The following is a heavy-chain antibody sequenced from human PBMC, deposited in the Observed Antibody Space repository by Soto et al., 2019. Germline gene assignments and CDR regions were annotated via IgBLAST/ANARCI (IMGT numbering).Heavy chain of an antibody. CDR3: ARGPTGGHYGSGCYYRRWFDP. J-gene: IGHJ5*02. CDR1: GGSFSGYY. D-gene: IGHD3-10*01. V-gene: IGHV4-34*01. CDR2: INHSGST. Sequence: PSETLSLTCAVYGGSFSGYYWSWIRQPPGKGLEWIGEINHSGSTNHNPSLKSRVTISVDTSKNQFSLKLSSVTAADTAVYYCARGPTGGHYGSGCYYRRWFDPWGQGTLVTVSS.